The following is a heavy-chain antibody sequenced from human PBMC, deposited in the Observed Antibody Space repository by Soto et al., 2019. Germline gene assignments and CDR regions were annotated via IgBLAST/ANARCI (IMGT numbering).Heavy chain of an antibody. CDR3: ARLPTMVRGVTYYYYYGMDF. Sequence: GESLKISCKGSGYSFTSYWISWVRQMPGKGLECMGRIDPSDSYTNYSPSFQGHVTISADKSISTAYLQWSSLKASDTAMYYCARLPTMVRGVTYYYYYGMDFWGQGTTVTVSS. CDR1: GYSFTSYW. D-gene: IGHD3-10*01. J-gene: IGHJ6*02. CDR2: IDPSDSYT. V-gene: IGHV5-10-1*01.